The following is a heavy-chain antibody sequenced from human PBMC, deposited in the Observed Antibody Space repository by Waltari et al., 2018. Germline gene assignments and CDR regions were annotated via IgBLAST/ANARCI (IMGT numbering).Heavy chain of an antibody. J-gene: IGHJ4*02. D-gene: IGHD1-26*01. CDR2: VRGDGKS. CDR3: ARDRGRGLYLDT. CDR1: GDSMSSTDC. Sequence: QLQLQESGPGLVKPSGTLSLTCDVSGDSMSSTDCWSWVRQSPQRGLEWVGQVRGDGKSNYNPSFASRVTISLETSKNQFSLNLNFATAADTAMYYCARDRGRGLYLDTWGPGTPVTVSP. V-gene: IGHV4-4*02.